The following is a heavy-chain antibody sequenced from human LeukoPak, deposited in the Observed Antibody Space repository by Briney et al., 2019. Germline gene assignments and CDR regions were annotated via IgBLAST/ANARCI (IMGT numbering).Heavy chain of an antibody. CDR3: ARLLDYFDY. J-gene: IGHJ4*02. V-gene: IGHV4-4*08. CDR1: GGSVSSYY. Sequence: PSETLSLTCTVSGGSVSSYYWSWIRQPPGKGLEWIGNIYSSGSTNYNPSLKSRVTISIDTSKNQFSLKLSSVTAADTAVYYCARLLDYFDYWGQGTLVTVSS. CDR2: IYSSGST.